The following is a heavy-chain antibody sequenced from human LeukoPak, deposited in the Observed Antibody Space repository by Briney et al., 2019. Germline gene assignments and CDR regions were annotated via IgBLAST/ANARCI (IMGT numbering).Heavy chain of an antibody. Sequence: ASVKVSCKASGYTFTSYAMNWVRQAPGQGLEWMGWINPNSGGTNYAQKFQGRVTMTRDTSTSTTYMELSRLRSDDTAVYYCARSYSSAWLDVWGKGTTVTISS. CDR2: INPNSGGT. D-gene: IGHD6-19*01. CDR3: ARSYSSAWLDV. V-gene: IGHV1-2*02. J-gene: IGHJ6*04. CDR1: GYTFTSYA.